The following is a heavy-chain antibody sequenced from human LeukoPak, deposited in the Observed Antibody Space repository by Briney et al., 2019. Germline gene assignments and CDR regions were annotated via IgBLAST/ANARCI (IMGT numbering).Heavy chain of an antibody. CDR2: IGNNGGGI. CDR1: GFTFSTYT. Sequence: GGSLRLSCAASGFTFSTYTMYWVRHPSGKRLEWVSIIGNNGGGIHYADSVKGRFTISRDNFKNALYLQTNSLRVEDTAVYYCAIDPNWGTHSWGQGVLVTVSS. CDR3: AIDPNWGTHS. D-gene: IGHD7-27*01. J-gene: IGHJ4*02. V-gene: IGHV3-23*01.